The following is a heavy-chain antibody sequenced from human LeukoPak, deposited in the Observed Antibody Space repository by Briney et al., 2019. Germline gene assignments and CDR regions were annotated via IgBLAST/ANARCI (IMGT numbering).Heavy chain of an antibody. CDR2: ISSSSSYI. V-gene: IGHV3-21*01. J-gene: IGHJ4*02. Sequence: GGSLRLSCAASGFTFSSYSMNWVRQAPGKGLEWVSSISSSSSYIYYADSVKGRFTISRDNAKNSLYLQMNSLRAEDTAVYYCARLSVVVAATIPDYWGQGTLVTVSS. D-gene: IGHD2-15*01. CDR3: ARLSVVVAATIPDY. CDR1: GFTFSSYS.